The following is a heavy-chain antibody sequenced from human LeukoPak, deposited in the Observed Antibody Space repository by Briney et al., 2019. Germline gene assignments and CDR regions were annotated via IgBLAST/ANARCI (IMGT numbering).Heavy chain of an antibody. V-gene: IGHV4-34*01. CDR2: INHSGST. Sequence: SETLSLTCAVYGGSFSGYYWSWIRQPPGKGLEWIGEINHSGSTNYNPSLKSRVTISVDTSKNQFSLKLSSVTAADTAVYYCARGEGSGYYDWFDPWGQGTLVTVSS. CDR3: ARGEGSGYYDWFDP. D-gene: IGHD3-22*01. J-gene: IGHJ5*02. CDR1: GGSFSGYY.